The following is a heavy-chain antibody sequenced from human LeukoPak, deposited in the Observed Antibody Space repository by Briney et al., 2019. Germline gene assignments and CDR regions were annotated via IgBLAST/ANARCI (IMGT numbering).Heavy chain of an antibody. CDR1: GFTFSSYA. D-gene: IGHD4-17*01. CDR3: AKDRDYRDSLPFDY. V-gene: IGHV3-23*01. Sequence: GGPLRLSCAASGFTFSSYAMSWVRQAPGKGLEWVSSISGRGGTTYYADSVKGRFTISRDNSKNTLYLQMNSLRAEDTAIYYCAKDRDYRDSLPFDYWGQGTLVTVSS. J-gene: IGHJ4*02. CDR2: ISGRGGTT.